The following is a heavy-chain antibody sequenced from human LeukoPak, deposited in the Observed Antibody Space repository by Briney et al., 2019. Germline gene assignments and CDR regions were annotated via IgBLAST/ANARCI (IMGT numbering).Heavy chain of an antibody. Sequence: GGSLRLSGAASGFTSSSYAMHWVRKAPGKGLEWVSAISGSGGSTYYADSVKGRFTISRDNSKNTLYLQMNSLRAEDTAVYYCAKDHLGYLYYFDYWGQGTLVTVSS. CDR2: ISGSGGST. CDR1: GFTSSSYA. J-gene: IGHJ4*02. V-gene: IGHV3-23*01. CDR3: AKDHLGYLYYFDY. D-gene: IGHD5-18*01.